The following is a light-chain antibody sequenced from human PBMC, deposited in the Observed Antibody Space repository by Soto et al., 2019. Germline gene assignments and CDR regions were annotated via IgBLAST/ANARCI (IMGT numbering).Light chain of an antibody. J-gene: IGKJ4*01. Sequence: EIVLTQSPVTLSLSPGERATLSCRASRSVGMSLAWYQQKAGQPPRLLIYDASSRAAGISARFSGSGSGTDFTLTISNLEPEDFAVYYCLQRTNWLITFGGGTKVEIK. CDR1: RSVGMS. CDR3: LQRTNWLIT. CDR2: DAS. V-gene: IGKV3-11*01.